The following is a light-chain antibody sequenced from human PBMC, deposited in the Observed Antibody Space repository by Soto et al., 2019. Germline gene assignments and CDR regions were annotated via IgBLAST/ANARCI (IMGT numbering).Light chain of an antibody. CDR2: SNN. J-gene: IGLJ3*02. CDR3: AAWDDSLSGRV. Sequence: QAVVTQLPSASGTPGQRVTISCSGSSSNIGSNYVYWYQQLPGTAPKLLIYSNNQRPSGVPDRFSGSKSGTSASLAISGLRSEDEADYYCAAWDDSLSGRVFGGGTQLTVL. CDR1: SSNIGSNY. V-gene: IGLV1-47*02.